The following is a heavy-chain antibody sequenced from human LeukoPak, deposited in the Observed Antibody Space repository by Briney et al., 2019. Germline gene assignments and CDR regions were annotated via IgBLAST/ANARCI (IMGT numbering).Heavy chain of an antibody. Sequence: GSLRLSCAASEFTFTSYGMSWVRQAPGKGLEWIGSIYHSGSTYYNPSLKSRVTISVDTSKNQFSLKLSSVTAADTAVYYCARDHFRRSSGWYIGVNDYRGQGTLVTVSS. V-gene: IGHV4-38-2*02. CDR2: IYHSGST. D-gene: IGHD6-19*01. CDR1: EFTFTSYG. J-gene: IGHJ4*02. CDR3: ARDHFRRSSGWYIGVNDY.